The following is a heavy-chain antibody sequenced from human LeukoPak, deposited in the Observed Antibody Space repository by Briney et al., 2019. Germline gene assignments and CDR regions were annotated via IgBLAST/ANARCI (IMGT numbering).Heavy chain of an antibody. CDR2: IYTSGST. J-gene: IGHJ4*02. CDR3: ARAADYYDSSGYRTTADY. CDR1: GGSISSYY. Sequence: SETLSLTCTVSGGSISSYYWSWIRHPAGKGLEWIGRIYTSGSTNYNPSLKSRVTMSVDTSKNQFSLKLSSVTAADTAVYYCARAADYYDSSGYRTTADYWGQGTLVTVSS. D-gene: IGHD3-22*01. V-gene: IGHV4-4*07.